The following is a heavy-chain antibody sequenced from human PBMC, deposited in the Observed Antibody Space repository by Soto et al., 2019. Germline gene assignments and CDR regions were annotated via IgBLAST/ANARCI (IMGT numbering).Heavy chain of an antibody. D-gene: IGHD6-19*01. CDR2: IYTSGST. V-gene: IGHV4-4*07. Sequence: SETLSLTCTVSGGSISSYYWSWIRQPAGKGLEWIGRIYTSGSTNYNPSLKSRVTMSVDTSKNQFSLKLSSVTAADTAVYYCARDLQAVAGIGMGNWFDPWGQGTLVTVSS. J-gene: IGHJ5*02. CDR1: GGSISSYY. CDR3: ARDLQAVAGIGMGNWFDP.